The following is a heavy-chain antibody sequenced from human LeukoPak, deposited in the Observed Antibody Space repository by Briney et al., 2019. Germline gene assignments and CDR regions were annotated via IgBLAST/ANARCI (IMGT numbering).Heavy chain of an antibody. CDR3: ARQRSSGHNFDY. Sequence: PGRSLRLSCAASGFTFSNYAMHWVRQAPGKGLEWVSVISYDRSNKYYADSVKGRFTISRDNSKNTLYLQMNSLRAEDTAVYYCARQRSSGHNFDYWGQGTLVTVSS. CDR1: GFTFSNYA. V-gene: IGHV3-30*04. CDR2: ISYDRSNK. J-gene: IGHJ4*02. D-gene: IGHD6-25*01.